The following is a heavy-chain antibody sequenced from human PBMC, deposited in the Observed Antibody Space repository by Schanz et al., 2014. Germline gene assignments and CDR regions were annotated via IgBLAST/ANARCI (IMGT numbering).Heavy chain of an antibody. CDR3: ARDNDMLIGNVNGDDYYYAMDV. D-gene: IGHD7-27*01. CDR1: GFTFSNHA. Sequence: EVHLLESGGGLVQPGGSLRLSCAASGFTFSNHALSWVRQAPGKGLEWIGYSSYSGSSGYNASLESRVTISLDLSKSQVSLTLTSVTAADTAVYYCARDNDMLIGNVNGDDYYYAMDVWGPGTTXTVSS. V-gene: IGHV3-23*05. CDR2: SSYSGSS. J-gene: IGHJ6*02.